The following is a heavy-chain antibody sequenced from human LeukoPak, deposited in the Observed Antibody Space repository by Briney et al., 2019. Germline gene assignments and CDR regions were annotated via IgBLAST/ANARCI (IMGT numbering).Heavy chain of an antibody. Sequence: PSGTLSLTCAVSGGSISSSNWWSWVRQPPGKGLEWIGEIYHSGTTNYNPSLKSRVFISVDKSKNQLSLKLSSVTAADTAVYYCARGGGTVEKSNAFDIWGQGTMVIVSS. CDR2: IYHSGTT. J-gene: IGHJ3*02. D-gene: IGHD4-23*01. CDR3: ARGGGTVEKSNAFDI. V-gene: IGHV4-4*02. CDR1: GGSISSSNW.